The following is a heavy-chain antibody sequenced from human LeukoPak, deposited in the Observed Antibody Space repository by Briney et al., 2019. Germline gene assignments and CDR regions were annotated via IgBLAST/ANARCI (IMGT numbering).Heavy chain of an antibody. CDR1: GYTFTSYD. CDR3: ARGVGATGRYYFDY. CDR2: MNPNSGNT. J-gene: IGHJ4*02. D-gene: IGHD1-26*01. V-gene: IGHV1-8*03. Sequence: ASVKVSCKASGYTFTSYDINWVRQATGQGLEWMGWMNPNSGNTGYAQKFQGRVTITRNTSISTAYMELSSLRSEDTAVYYCARGVGATGRYYFDYWGQGTLVTVSS.